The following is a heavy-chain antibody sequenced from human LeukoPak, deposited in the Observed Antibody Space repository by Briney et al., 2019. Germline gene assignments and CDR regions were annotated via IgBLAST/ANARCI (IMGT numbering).Heavy chain of an antibody. D-gene: IGHD2-2*01. CDR3: VKLGGYCSSTSCFHFDY. V-gene: IGHV3-23*01. J-gene: IGHJ4*02. CDR2: ISGSGGST. Sequence: GGSLRLSCAASGFTFSSCAMSWVRQAPGKGLEWVSAISGSGGSTYYADSVKGRFTISRDNSKNTLYLQMNSLRAEDTAVYYCVKLGGYCSSTSCFHFDYWGQGTLVTVSS. CDR1: GFTFSSCA.